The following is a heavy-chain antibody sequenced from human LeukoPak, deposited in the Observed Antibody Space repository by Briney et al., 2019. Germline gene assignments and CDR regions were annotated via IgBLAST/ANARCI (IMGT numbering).Heavy chain of an antibody. D-gene: IGHD3-10*01. V-gene: IGHV4-39*01. CDR1: GGSVSSNNYY. J-gene: IGHJ5*02. CDR3: ARHYGP. CDR2: VFYSGTT. Sequence: SETLSLTCTVSGGSVSSNNYYWTWLRQPPGMGLQWIGTVFYSGTTYYNPSIKSRATTSVDTSKNQFSLKLSSVTVADTAVYYCARHYGPWGQGTLVTVSS.